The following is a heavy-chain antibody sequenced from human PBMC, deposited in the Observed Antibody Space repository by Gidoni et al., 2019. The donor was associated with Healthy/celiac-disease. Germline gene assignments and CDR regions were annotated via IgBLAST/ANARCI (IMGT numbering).Heavy chain of an antibody. V-gene: IGHV1-18*01. CDR1: GYTFTSYG. CDR2: ISAYNGNT. J-gene: IGHJ4*02. CDR3: ARDGLLVSGSYLSLDRGGY. Sequence: QVQLVQSGAEVKTPGASVKVSCKASGYTFTSYGISWVRQAPGQGLEWMGWISAYNGNTNYAQKLQGRVTMTTDTSTSTAYMELRSLRSDDTAVYYCARDGLLVSGSYLSLDRGGYWGQGTLVTVSS. D-gene: IGHD1-26*01.